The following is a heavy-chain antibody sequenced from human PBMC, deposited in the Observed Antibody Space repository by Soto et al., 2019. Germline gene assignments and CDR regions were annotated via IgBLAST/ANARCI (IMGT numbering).Heavy chain of an antibody. J-gene: IGHJ5*02. CDR3: ARAIAVVAATGNWFDP. Sequence: SETLSLTCAVYGGSFSGYYWSWIRQPPGKGLEWIGEINHSGSTNYNPSLKSRVTISVDTSKNQFSLKLSSVTAADTAVYYCARAIAVVAATGNWFDPWGQGTLVTVSS. CDR1: GGSFSGYY. D-gene: IGHD2-15*01. V-gene: IGHV4-34*01. CDR2: INHSGST.